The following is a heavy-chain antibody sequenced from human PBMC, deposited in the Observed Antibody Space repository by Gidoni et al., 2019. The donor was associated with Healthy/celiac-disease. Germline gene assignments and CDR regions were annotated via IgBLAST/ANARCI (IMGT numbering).Heavy chain of an antibody. Sequence: EVQLVESGGGFIQPGGSLRLSCAASGFPVSSNYMSWVRQAPGKGLEWGPVIYCGGSTNYAGAVKSRLTISKGKSKNTMYLQMNSVKAEDTAVYYCARETAGSSGYYPEWFDPWGQGTLVTVSS. V-gene: IGHV3-53*01. CDR3: ARETAGSSGYYPEWFDP. J-gene: IGHJ5*02. CDR2: IYCGGST. D-gene: IGHD3-22*01. CDR1: GFPVSSNY.